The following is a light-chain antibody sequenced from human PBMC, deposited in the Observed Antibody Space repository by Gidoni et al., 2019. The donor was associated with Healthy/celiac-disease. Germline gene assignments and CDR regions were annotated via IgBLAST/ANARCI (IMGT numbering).Light chain of an antibody. CDR2: AAS. J-gene: IGKJ1*01. CDR3: QQSYSSWT. V-gene: IGKV1-39*01. Sequence: DIQMTRSPSSLSASVGARVTITCRASQSISSYLNWYQQKPGKAPKLLSYAASSLQSGVPSRFSGSGSGTDFTLTISSLQPEDFATYYCQQSYSSWTFGQGTKVEIK. CDR1: QSISSY.